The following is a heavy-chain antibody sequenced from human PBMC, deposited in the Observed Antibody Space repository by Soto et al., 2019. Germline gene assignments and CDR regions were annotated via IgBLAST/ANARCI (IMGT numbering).Heavy chain of an antibody. CDR2: IYYSGST. V-gene: IGHV4-61*08. D-gene: IGHD6-13*01. CDR3: ARPGSEGSSSWYDFSD. J-gene: IGHJ4*02. Sequence: SETLSLTCTVSGGSISSGDYYWSWIRQPPGKGLEWIGYIYYSGSTNYNPSLKSRVTISVDTSKNQFSLKLSSVTAADTAVYYCARPGSEGSSSWYDFSDWGQGTLVTVSS. CDR1: GGSISSGDYY.